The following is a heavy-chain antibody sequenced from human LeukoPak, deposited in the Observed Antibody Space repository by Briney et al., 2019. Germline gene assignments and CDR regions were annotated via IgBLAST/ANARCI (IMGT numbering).Heavy chain of an antibody. CDR1: GGSFSGYY. CDR3: ARGPRIFAY. CDR2: INHSGST. D-gene: IGHD2-15*01. Sequence: SETLSLTCAVYGGSFSGYYWSWIRRPPGKGLEWIGEINHSGSTNYNPSLKSRVTISVDTSKNQFSLKLSSVTAADTAVYYCARGPRIFAYWGQGTLVTVSS. J-gene: IGHJ4*02. V-gene: IGHV4-34*01.